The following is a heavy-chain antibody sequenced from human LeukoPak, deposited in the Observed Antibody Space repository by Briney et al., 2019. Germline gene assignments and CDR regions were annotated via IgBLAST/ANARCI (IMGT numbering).Heavy chain of an antibody. Sequence: GGSLRLSCAASGFTFSSYAMHWVRQAPGKGLEWVAVISYDGSNKYYADSVKGRFTISRDNSKNTLYLQMNSLRAEDTAVYYCARSIPYGTTWYGRSDYWGQGTLVTVSS. CDR1: GFTFSSYA. CDR3: ARSIPYGTTWYGRSDY. D-gene: IGHD6-13*01. CDR2: ISYDGSNK. V-gene: IGHV3-30-3*01. J-gene: IGHJ4*02.